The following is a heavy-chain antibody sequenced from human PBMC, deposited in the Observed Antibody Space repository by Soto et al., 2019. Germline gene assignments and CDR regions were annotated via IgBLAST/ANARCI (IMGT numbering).Heavy chain of an antibody. V-gene: IGHV4-34*01. CDR1: GGSFSGYY. CDR2: INHSGST. CDR3: ARSPYCSGGSCKFDY. D-gene: IGHD2-15*01. Sequence: TSETLSLTCAVYGGSFSGYYWSWIRQPPGKGLEWIGEINHSGSTNYNPSLKSRVTISVDTSKNQFSLKLSSVTAADTAVYYCARSPYCSGGSCKFDYWGQGTLVTVSS. J-gene: IGHJ4*02.